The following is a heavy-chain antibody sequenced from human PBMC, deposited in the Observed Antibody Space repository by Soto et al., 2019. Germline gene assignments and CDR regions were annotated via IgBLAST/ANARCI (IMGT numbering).Heavy chain of an antibody. V-gene: IGHV4-61*01. CDR2: IYYSGST. CDR3: ATLYDSSGYFLDY. CDR1: GGSVSSGSYY. J-gene: IGHJ4*02. Sequence: PXGTLSLTCTVSGGSVSSGSYYWSWIRQPPGKGLEWIGYIYYSGSTNYNPSLKSRVTISVDTSKNQFSLKLSSVTAADTAVYYCATLYDSSGYFLDYWGQGTLVTVS. D-gene: IGHD3-22*01.